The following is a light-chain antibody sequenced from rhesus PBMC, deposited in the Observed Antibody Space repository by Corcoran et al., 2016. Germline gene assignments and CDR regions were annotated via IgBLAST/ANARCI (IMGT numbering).Light chain of an antibody. CDR3: MQGIQLPLT. V-gene: IGKV2-90*01. CDR1: QSLLHSGGKTY. Sequence: EPASISCRSSQSLLHSGGKTYLDWYLQKPGRSPQLLIYEVSNRASEVPERFSGSGSGTDFTLKISRGEAEDVGVYYCMQGIQLPLTFGGGTKVEIK. CDR2: EVS. J-gene: IGKJ4*01.